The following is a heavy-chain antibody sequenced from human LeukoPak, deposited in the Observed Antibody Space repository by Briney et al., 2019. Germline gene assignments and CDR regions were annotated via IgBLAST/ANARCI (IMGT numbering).Heavy chain of an antibody. CDR1: GYSFTSYW. CDR3: ARLDHSSSWYKADWYFDL. V-gene: IGHV5-51*01. Sequence: GESLKISCKGSGYSFTSYWIGWVRQMPGKGLEWMGIIYPGDSDTRYSPSFQGQVTISADKSISTAYLQWGSLKASDTAMYYCARLDHSSSWYKADWYFDLWGRGTLVTVSS. D-gene: IGHD6-13*01. CDR2: IYPGDSDT. J-gene: IGHJ2*01.